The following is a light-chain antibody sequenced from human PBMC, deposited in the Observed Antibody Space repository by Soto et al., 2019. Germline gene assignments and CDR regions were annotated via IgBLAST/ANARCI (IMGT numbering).Light chain of an antibody. CDR2: EVS. J-gene: IGLJ1*01. V-gene: IGLV2-14*01. CDR1: SSDVGGYNY. Sequence: QSALTRPASVSGSPGQSITISCTGTSSDVGGYNYVSWYQQQSGKAPKLMIHEVSNRPSGVSNRFSGSKSGNTASLTISGLQAEDEADYYCSSYTSSRAYVFGVGTKVTVL. CDR3: SSYTSSRAYV.